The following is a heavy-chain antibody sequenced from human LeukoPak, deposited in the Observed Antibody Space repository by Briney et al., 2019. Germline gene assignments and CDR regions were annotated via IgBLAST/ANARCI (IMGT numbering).Heavy chain of an antibody. J-gene: IGHJ3*02. D-gene: IGHD4-11*01. Sequence: GGSLRLSCAASGFTFSSYWMSWVRQAPGKGLEWVANIKQDGSEKYYVDSVKGRFTIPRDNAKNSLYLQMDSLRGEDTAVYYCVRDAAYSAFNMWGQGTMVTVSS. CDR1: GFTFSSYW. V-gene: IGHV3-7*01. CDR2: IKQDGSEK. CDR3: VRDAAYSAFNM.